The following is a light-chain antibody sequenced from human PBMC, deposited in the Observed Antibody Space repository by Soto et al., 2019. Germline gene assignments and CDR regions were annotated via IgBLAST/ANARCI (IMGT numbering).Light chain of an antibody. CDR1: RSDIGSYNS. V-gene: IGLV2-23*02. CDR3: FSYAGSSTWV. Sequence: QSALTQPASVSGSPGQSITISCSGTRSDIGSYNSIAWYQQYPGKAPRVIIFGVTKRPSDISDRFSGSKSGYTASLTISGLQAEDGADYFCFSYAGSSTWVFGGGPKLTVL. CDR2: GVT. J-gene: IGLJ3*02.